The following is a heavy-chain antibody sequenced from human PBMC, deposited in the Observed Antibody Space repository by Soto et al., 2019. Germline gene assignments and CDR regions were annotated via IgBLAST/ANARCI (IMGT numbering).Heavy chain of an antibody. J-gene: IGHJ6*02. D-gene: IGHD3-9*01. Sequence: QVQLQQWGAGPLKPSETLSLSCGVSGEALGGYYWSWIRQSSGKGLEWIGQINHRGDTNYNPSLKSRVSLAVDTSKNHLSLKLTSVTAADTTVYYCARVSPLYDILTGRYHYYRLDVWGQGTTVTVSS. CDR2: INHRGDT. CDR1: GEALGGYY. CDR3: ARVSPLYDILTGRYHYYRLDV. V-gene: IGHV4-34*01.